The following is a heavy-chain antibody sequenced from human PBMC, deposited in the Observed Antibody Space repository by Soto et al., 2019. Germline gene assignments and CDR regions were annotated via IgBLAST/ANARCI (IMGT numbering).Heavy chain of an antibody. CDR1: GYSISSSNW. CDR3: ARGSITMVRGGHGWFAP. Sequence: SETLSLTCAVSGYSISSSNWWGWIRQPPGKGLEWIGYIYYSGSTYYNPSLKSRVTMSVDTSKNQFSLKLSSVTAVDTAVYYCARGSITMVRGGHGWFAPWGQGTLVTVSS. D-gene: IGHD3-10*01. V-gene: IGHV4-28*03. CDR2: IYYSGST. J-gene: IGHJ5*02.